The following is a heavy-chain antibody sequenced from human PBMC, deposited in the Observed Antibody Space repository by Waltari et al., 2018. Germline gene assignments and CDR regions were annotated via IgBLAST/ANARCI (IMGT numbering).Heavy chain of an antibody. CDR3: AKSGYSGYDSSDY. V-gene: IGHV3-23*01. Sequence: EVQLLESGGGLVQPGGSLRLSCAASGFTFSSYAMSWVRQAPGKVLEWVSAISGSGGSTYYADSVKGRFTISRDNSKNTLYLQMNSLRAEDTAVYYCAKSGYSGYDSSDYWGQGTLVTVSS. CDR1: GFTFSSYA. J-gene: IGHJ4*02. D-gene: IGHD5-12*01. CDR2: ISGSGGST.